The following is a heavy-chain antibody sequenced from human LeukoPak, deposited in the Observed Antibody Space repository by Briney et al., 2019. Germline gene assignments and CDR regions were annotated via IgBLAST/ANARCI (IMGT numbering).Heavy chain of an antibody. Sequence: GGSLRLSCAASGFTISSYAMSWVRQAPGKGLEWVSAISGSGGSTYYADSVKGRFTISRDNSKNTLYLQMNSLRAEDTAVYYCAKDLYAYYDSSGYSAHAFDIWGQGTMVTVSS. CDR1: GFTISSYA. J-gene: IGHJ3*02. V-gene: IGHV3-23*01. CDR3: AKDLYAYYDSSGYSAHAFDI. CDR2: ISGSGGST. D-gene: IGHD3-22*01.